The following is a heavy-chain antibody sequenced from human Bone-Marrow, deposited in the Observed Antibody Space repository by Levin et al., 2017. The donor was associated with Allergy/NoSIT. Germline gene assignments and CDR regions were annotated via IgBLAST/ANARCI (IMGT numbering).Heavy chain of an antibody. Sequence: GGSLRLSCAASGFTFSSHVMNWVRQAPGKGLEWVSSVTNNDDATYYADSVKGRFTISRDNSKNTLYLQMNSLSAEDTALYYCARRGPNWGFFDYWGLGTLVTVAS. D-gene: IGHD7-27*01. V-gene: IGHV3-23*01. J-gene: IGHJ4*02. CDR2: VTNNDDAT. CDR1: GFTFSSHV. CDR3: ARRGPNWGFFDY.